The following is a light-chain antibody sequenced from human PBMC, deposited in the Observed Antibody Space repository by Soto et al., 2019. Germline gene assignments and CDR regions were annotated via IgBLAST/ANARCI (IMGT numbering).Light chain of an antibody. Sequence: EIEVSQTPSTLSGSVGDRVTITSRASETISSWLAWNQQKPGKASNLLIYKAFSLESGVPSRFSGSGSGTDFTLTISRLEPEDFAVYYCQQYGSSPNTFGERTRPAI. CDR3: QQYGSSPNT. CDR1: ETISSW. V-gene: IGKV1-5*03. J-gene: IGKJ5*01. CDR2: KAF.